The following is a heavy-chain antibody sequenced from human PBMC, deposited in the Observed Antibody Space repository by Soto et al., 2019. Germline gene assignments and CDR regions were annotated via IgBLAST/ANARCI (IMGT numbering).Heavy chain of an antibody. CDR1: GDSVSSNSAA. Sequence: PSQTLSLTCAISGDSVSSNSAAWNWIRQSPSRGLEWLGRTYYRSKWYNDYAVSVKSRITINPDTSKNQFSLQLNSVTPEDTAVYYCARGSIVAGPSKENYYYGVDVWGQGTTVTVSS. J-gene: IGHJ6*02. CDR3: ARGSIVAGPSKENYYYGVDV. D-gene: IGHD2-21*01. CDR2: TYYRSKWYN. V-gene: IGHV6-1*01.